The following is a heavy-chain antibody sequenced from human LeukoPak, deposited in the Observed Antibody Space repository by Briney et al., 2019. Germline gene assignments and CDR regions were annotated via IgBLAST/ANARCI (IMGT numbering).Heavy chain of an antibody. CDR3: AGELWFGP. CDR1: GFTFSSYG. CDR2: IKYDGSEK. J-gene: IGHJ5*02. Sequence: GGSLRLSCAASGFTFSSYGMSWVRQAPGKGLEWVANIKYDGSEKYYVDSVKGRFTISRDNAKNSLYLQMNSLRAEDTAVYYCAGELWFGPWGRGTLVTVSS. V-gene: IGHV3-7*03.